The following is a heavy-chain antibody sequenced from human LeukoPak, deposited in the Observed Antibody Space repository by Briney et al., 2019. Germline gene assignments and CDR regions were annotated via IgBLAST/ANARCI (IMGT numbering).Heavy chain of an antibody. CDR1: GYPFTNFG. CDR3: ARDFWVRHSAPAPKDL. J-gene: IGHJ5*02. CDR2: ISAYTGNT. Sequence: GASVKVSCKASGYPFTNFGISWVRQAPGQGLEWMGWISAYTGNTKYAQRFQGRVTMTTDTSTSTAYMEPRSLRSDDTAVFYCARDFWVRHSAPAPKDLWGQGTLVTVSS. D-gene: IGHD2-2*01. V-gene: IGHV1-18*01.